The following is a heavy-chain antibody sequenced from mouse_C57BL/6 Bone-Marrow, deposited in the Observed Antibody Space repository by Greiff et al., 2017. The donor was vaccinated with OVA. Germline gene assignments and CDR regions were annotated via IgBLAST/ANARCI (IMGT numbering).Heavy chain of an antibody. J-gene: IGHJ1*03. CDR3: ARSILMAGYFDV. Sequence: VQLQQPGAELVKPGASVKLSCKASGYTFTSYWMQWVKQRPGQGLEWIGEIDPSDSYTNYNQKFKGKATLTVDTSSSTAYMQLSSLTSEDSAVYYCARSILMAGYFDVWGTGTTVTVSS. CDR2: IDPSDSYT. V-gene: IGHV1-50*01. CDR1: GYTFTSYW.